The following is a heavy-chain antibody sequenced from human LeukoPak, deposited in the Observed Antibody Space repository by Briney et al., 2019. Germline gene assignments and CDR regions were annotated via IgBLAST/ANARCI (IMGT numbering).Heavy chain of an antibody. CDR3: ARDNVRLATANYYYYMDV. CDR2: ISYDGSNQ. D-gene: IGHD6-13*01. Sequence: GGSLRLSCAASGFIFSSHAIHWVRQAPGKGLEWVAVISYDGSNQYYADSVKGRFTISRDNPKNTLDLQMNSLRVEDTAVYYCARDNVRLATANYYYYMDVWGKGATVTVSS. CDR1: GFIFSSHA. J-gene: IGHJ6*03. V-gene: IGHV3-30*04.